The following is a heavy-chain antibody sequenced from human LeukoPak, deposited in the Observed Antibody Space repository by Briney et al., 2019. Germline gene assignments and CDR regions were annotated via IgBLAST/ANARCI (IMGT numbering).Heavy chain of an antibody. V-gene: IGHV3-23*01. D-gene: IGHD3-3*01. J-gene: IGHJ4*02. Sequence: GGSLRLFCAASGFTFSSYVMNWVRQAPGKGLEWVSVISGSGGTTYYADSVKGRFTISRDNSKNTLYLQMNSLRAEDTAVYYCAKGRGYDFWSGYYYFDYWGQGTLVTVSS. CDR3: AKGRGYDFWSGYYYFDY. CDR2: ISGSGGTT. CDR1: GFTFSSYV.